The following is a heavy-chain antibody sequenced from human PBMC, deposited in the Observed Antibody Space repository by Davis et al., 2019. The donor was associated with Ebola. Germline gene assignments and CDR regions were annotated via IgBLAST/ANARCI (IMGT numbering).Heavy chain of an antibody. J-gene: IGHJ4*02. CDR3: TLGSGSYYNGDY. D-gene: IGHD3-10*02. CDR1: GFTFSGSA. Sequence: GGSLRLSCAASGFTFSGSAMHWVRQASGKGLEWVGRIRSKANSYATAYAASVKGRFTISRDDSKNTAYLQMNSLKTEDTAVYYCTLGSGSYYNGDYWGQGTLVTVSS. V-gene: IGHV3-73*01. CDR2: IRSKANSYAT.